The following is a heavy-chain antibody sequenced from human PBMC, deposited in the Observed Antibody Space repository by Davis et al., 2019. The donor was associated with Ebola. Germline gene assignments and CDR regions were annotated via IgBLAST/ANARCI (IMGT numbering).Heavy chain of an antibody. V-gene: IGHV4-34*01. CDR2: INHSGST. CDR3: LGGRYYYYGMDV. J-gene: IGHJ6*04. CDR1: GGSFSGSY. Sequence: MPSETLSLTCAVYGGSFSGSYWSWIRQPPGKGLEWIGEINHSGSTNYNPSLKSRATISVDTSKRHFFLNLSSVTAADTAVYYCLGGRYYYYGMDVWGKGTTVTVSS.